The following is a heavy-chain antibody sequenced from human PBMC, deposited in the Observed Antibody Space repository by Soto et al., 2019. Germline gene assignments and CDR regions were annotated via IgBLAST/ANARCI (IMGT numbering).Heavy chain of an antibody. V-gene: IGHV1-69*01. D-gene: IGHD3-22*01. Sequence: QVQLVQSGAEVKKPGSSVKVSCKASGGTFSSYAISWVRQATGQGLEWMGGIIPIFGTANYAQKFQGRVTITADESTSTAYMELSSLRSEDTAVYYCARSRVTYYYDRSAFDIWGQGTRVTVSS. CDR1: GGTFSSYA. CDR3: ARSRVTYYYDRSAFDI. CDR2: IIPIFGTA. J-gene: IGHJ3*02.